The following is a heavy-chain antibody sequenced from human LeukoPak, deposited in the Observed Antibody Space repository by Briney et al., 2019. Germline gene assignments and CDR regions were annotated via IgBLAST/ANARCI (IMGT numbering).Heavy chain of an antibody. Sequence: GGSLRLSCVVSDFTFTNALMRWVRQAPGKGLEWVAVISYDGSNKYYADSVKGRFTISRDNSKNTLYLQMNSLRAEDTAVYYCAKDLTYYYGSGSSQSGMDVWGQGTTVTVSS. J-gene: IGHJ6*02. V-gene: IGHV3-30*18. CDR1: DFTFTNAL. CDR2: ISYDGSNK. D-gene: IGHD3-10*01. CDR3: AKDLTYYYGSGSSQSGMDV.